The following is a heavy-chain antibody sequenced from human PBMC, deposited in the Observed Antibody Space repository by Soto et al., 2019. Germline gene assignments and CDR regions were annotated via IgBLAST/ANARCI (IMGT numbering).Heavy chain of an antibody. D-gene: IGHD1-1*01. CDR1: GGTFSSYT. J-gene: IGHJ3*02. CDR2: IIPILGIA. V-gene: IGHV1-69*02. CDR3: ARWVQSECAFDI. Sequence: QVQLVQSGAEVKKPGSSVKVSCKASGGTFSSYTISWVRQAPGQGLEWMGRIIPILGIANYAQKFQGRVTITADKATSEAYMELSSLRSEDTAVYYCARWVQSECAFDIWGQGTIVTVCS.